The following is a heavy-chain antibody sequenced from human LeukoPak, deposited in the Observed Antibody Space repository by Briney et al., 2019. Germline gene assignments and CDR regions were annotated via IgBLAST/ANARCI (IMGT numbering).Heavy chain of an antibody. V-gene: IGHV4-39*01. CDR1: GGSISSSSYY. Sequence: SETLSLTCTVSGGSISSSSYYWGWIRQPPGKGLEWIGSIYYSGSTYYNPSLKSRVTISVDTSKNQFSLKLSSVTAADTAVYYCARGYSSSWYYYYYYYMDVWGKGTTVTISS. D-gene: IGHD6-13*01. J-gene: IGHJ6*03. CDR3: ARGYSSSWYYYYYYYMDV. CDR2: IYYSGST.